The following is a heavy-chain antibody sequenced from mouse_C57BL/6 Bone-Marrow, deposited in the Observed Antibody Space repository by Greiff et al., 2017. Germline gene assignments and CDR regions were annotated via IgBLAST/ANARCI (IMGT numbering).Heavy chain of an antibody. CDR2: ISSGGSYT. V-gene: IGHV5-6*01. Sequence: EVQLVESGGDLVKPGGSLKLSCAASGFTFSSYGMSWVRQTPDKRLGWVATISSGGSYTYYPDSVKGRFTISRDNAKNTLYLQMSSLKSEDTAMYYCARKDGNYVFAYWGQGTLVTVSA. D-gene: IGHD2-1*01. J-gene: IGHJ3*01. CDR1: GFTFSSYG. CDR3: ARKDGNYVFAY.